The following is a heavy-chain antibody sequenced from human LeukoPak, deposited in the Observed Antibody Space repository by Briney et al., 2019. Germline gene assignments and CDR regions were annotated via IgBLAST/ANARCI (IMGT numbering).Heavy chain of an antibody. CDR3: AKHPRSGWYLGWFDP. D-gene: IGHD6-19*01. CDR2: ISGSGGST. V-gene: IGHV3-23*01. Sequence: PGGSLRLSCAASGFTFSSYAMSWFRQAPGKGLEWVSAISGSGGSTYYADSVKGRFTISRDNSKNTLYLQMNSLRAEDTAVYYCAKHPRSGWYLGWFDPWGQGTLVTVSS. J-gene: IGHJ5*02. CDR1: GFTFSSYA.